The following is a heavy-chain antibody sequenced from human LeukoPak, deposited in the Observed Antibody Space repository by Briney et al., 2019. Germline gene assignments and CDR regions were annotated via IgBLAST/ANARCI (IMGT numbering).Heavy chain of an antibody. CDR3: ARDRDYYDSNSFSPDAFDI. D-gene: IGHD3-22*01. Sequence: PGGSLRLSCAASGFSFRACTINWVRQAPGKGLEWVSSVNPSHAYQFYADSVKGRFTISRDNVKNSLFLQMDRLRAEDTAVYYCARDRDYYDSNSFSPDAFDIWGQGTMVTVSS. J-gene: IGHJ3*02. CDR1: GFSFRACT. V-gene: IGHV3-21*06. CDR2: VNPSHAYQ.